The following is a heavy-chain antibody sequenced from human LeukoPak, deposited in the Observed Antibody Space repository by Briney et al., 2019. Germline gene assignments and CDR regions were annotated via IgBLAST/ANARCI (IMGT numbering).Heavy chain of an antibody. CDR1: GGPISSYY. Sequence: TSETLSLTCTVSGGPISSYYWSWVRQSPGKGLEWIGYIYYSWSTNYNPSLKSRVTISVDTSKNQFSLKLSSVTAADTAVYYCARVAGQLAYYFDYWGQGTLVTVSS. D-gene: IGHD6-6*01. J-gene: IGHJ4*02. CDR3: ARVAGQLAYYFDY. V-gene: IGHV4-59*01. CDR2: IYYSWST.